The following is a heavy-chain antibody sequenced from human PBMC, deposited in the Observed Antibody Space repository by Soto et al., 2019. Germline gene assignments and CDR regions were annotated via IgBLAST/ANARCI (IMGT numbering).Heavy chain of an antibody. Sequence: QVQLVQSGAEVKKPGSSVKVSCKASGGTFSSYAISWVRQAPGQGLEWMGGIIPIFGTANYAQKFQGRVTITADESTSTGYMELSSLRSEDTAVYYCARDLRAVTTTYYYYYGMDVWGQGTTVTVSS. CDR2: IIPIFGTA. CDR1: GGTFSSYA. V-gene: IGHV1-69*01. CDR3: ARDLRAVTTTYYYYYGMDV. J-gene: IGHJ6*02. D-gene: IGHD4-17*01.